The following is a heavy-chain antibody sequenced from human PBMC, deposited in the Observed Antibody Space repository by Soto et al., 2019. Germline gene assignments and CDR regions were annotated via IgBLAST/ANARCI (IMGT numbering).Heavy chain of an antibody. D-gene: IGHD1-26*01. CDR2: ISYDGSNK. J-gene: IGHJ4*02. CDR1: GFTFSSYA. V-gene: IGHV3-30-3*01. Sequence: GGSLRLSCAASGFTFSSYAMHWVRQAPGKGLEWVAVISYDGSNKYYADSVKGRFTISRDNSKNTLYLQMNSLRAEDTAVYYCASLDIVGATNVWGQGTLVTVSS. CDR3: ASLDIVGATNV.